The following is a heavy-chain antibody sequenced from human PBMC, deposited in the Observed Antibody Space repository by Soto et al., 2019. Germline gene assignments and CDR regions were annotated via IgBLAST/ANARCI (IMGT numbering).Heavy chain of an antibody. V-gene: IGHV3-30*18. CDR3: AKDWTIFGVVILDY. J-gene: IGHJ4*02. CDR1: GFSLSSYA. Sequence: GGSLRLSCATSGFSLSSYAMHWVRQAPGKGLEWVAAMSYDETKKYYADSVKGRFTISRDNSKNTLYLQMNSLRAEDTAVYYCAKDWTIFGVVILDYWGQGTLVTVSS. CDR2: MSYDETKK. D-gene: IGHD3-3*01.